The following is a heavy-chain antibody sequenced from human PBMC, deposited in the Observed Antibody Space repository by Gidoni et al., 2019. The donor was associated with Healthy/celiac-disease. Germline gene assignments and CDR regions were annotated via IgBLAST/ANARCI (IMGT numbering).Heavy chain of an antibody. CDR2: IYHSGST. Sequence: QLQLQESGSGLVKPSQTLSLTCAVSGGSISSGGYSWSWIRQPPGKGLEWIGYIYHSGSTYYNPSLKSRVTISVDRSKNQFSLKLSSVTAADTAVYYYSRVGRATISHDSSWWWFDPWGQGTLVTVSS. D-gene: IGHD6-13*01. J-gene: IGHJ5*02. V-gene: IGHV4-30-2*01. CDR1: GGSISSGGYS. CDR3: SRVGRATISHDSSWWWFDP.